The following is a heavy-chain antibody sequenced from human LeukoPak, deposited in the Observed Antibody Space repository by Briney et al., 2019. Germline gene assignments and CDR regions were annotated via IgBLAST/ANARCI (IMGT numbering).Heavy chain of an antibody. Sequence: GGSLRLSCAASGFPFSSYGMHWVRQAPGKGLEWVAVISYDGSNKYYADSVKGRFTISRDNSKNTLYLQMNSLRAEDTAVYYCAASTYFDYWGQGTLVTVSS. V-gene: IGHV3-30*03. D-gene: IGHD2-2*01. CDR2: ISYDGSNK. CDR3: AASTYFDY. J-gene: IGHJ4*02. CDR1: GFPFSSYG.